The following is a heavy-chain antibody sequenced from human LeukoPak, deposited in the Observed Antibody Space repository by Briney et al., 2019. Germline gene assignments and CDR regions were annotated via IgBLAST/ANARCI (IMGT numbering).Heavy chain of an antibody. D-gene: IGHD6-19*01. Sequence: SETLSLTCTVSGGSISSGGYYWSWIRQPPGKGLEWIGYIYHSGSTYYNPSLKSRVTISVDRSKNQFSLKLSSVTAADTAVYYCARHSSGRGDGMDVWGQGTTVTVSS. CDR3: ARHSSGRGDGMDV. CDR2: IYHSGST. J-gene: IGHJ6*02. V-gene: IGHV4-30-2*01. CDR1: GGSISSGGYY.